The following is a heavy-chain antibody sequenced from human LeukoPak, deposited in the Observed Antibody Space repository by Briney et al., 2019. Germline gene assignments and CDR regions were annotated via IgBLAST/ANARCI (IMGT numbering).Heavy chain of an antibody. V-gene: IGHV1-69*04. CDR3: ARGPAASTRWEFDY. Sequence: GASVKVSCKASGGTFSSYAISWVRQAPGQGLEWMGRIIPILGIANYAQKFQGRVTITADKSTSTAYMELSSLRSEDTAVYYCARGPAASTRWEFDYWGQGTLVTVSS. CDR2: IIPILGIA. CDR1: GGTFSSYA. J-gene: IGHJ4*02. D-gene: IGHD1-26*01.